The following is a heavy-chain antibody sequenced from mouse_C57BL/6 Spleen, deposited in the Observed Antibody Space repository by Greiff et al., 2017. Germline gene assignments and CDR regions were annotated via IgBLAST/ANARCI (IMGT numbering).Heavy chain of an antibody. CDR1: GYTFTSYW. J-gene: IGHJ4*01. CDR2: IDPSDSET. Sequence: QVQLQQPGAELVRPGSSVKLSCTASGYTFTSYWMHWVQQRPIQGLEWIGTIDPSDSETHYNQKFKDKATLTVDKSSSTAYMQLSSLTSEDSAVYYGARERIYYGSSHYYAMDYWGQGTSVTVSS. CDR3: ARERIYYGSSHYYAMDY. D-gene: IGHD1-1*01. V-gene: IGHV1-52*01.